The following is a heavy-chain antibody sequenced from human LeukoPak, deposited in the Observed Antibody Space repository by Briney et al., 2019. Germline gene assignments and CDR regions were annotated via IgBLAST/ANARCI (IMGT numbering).Heavy chain of an antibody. V-gene: IGHV3-7*01. Sequence: GGSLRLSCVVSGFTFSTDWMTWVRQPPGKGLEWLANIYEDGTETYYVNSVKGRFTISRDNAKNSLYLQMNSLRAEDMAVYYCARGGGRLNDNWGQGILVTVSS. CDR1: GFTFSTDW. CDR3: ARGGGRLNDN. D-gene: IGHD3-16*01. J-gene: IGHJ4*02. CDR2: IYEDGTET.